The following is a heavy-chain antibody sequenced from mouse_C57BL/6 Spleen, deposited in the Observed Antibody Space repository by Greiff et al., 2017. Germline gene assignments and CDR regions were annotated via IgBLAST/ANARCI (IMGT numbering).Heavy chain of an antibody. Sequence: QVQLQQSGPELVKPGASVKISCKASGYAFSSSWMNWVKQRPGKGLEWIGRIYPGDGDTNYNGKFKGKATLTADKSSSTAYMQRSSLTSEDSAVYFCAREAYYSNYVDYAMDYWGQGTSVTVSS. CDR3: AREAYYSNYVDYAMDY. D-gene: IGHD2-5*01. V-gene: IGHV1-82*01. CDR1: GYAFSSSW. CDR2: IYPGDGDT. J-gene: IGHJ4*01.